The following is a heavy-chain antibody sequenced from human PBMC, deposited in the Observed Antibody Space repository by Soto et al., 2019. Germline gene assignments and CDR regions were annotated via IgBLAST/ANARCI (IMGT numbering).Heavy chain of an antibody. CDR3: ARGDTPMITGMDSFDI. CDR1: GVTFSRYW. J-gene: IGHJ3*02. V-gene: IGHV3-7*01. CDR2: IKQDGTEK. D-gene: IGHD5-18*01. Sequence: GGSLRLSCAASGVTFSRYWMNWVRQAPGKGLEWVANIKQDGTEKNYVDSVKGRFTISRDNAKNSLYLQMDSLRAEDTAVYFCARGDTPMITGMDSFDIWGQGTLVTVSS.